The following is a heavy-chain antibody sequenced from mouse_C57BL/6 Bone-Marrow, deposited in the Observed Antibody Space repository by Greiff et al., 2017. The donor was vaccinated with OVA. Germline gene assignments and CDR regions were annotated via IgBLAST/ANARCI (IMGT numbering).Heavy chain of an antibody. CDR1: GYTFTSYW. J-gene: IGHJ4*01. CDR3: AGGGGYDSNFYDYAMDD. D-gene: IGHD2-5*01. Sequence: QVQLQQPGAELVKPGASVKLSCKASGYTFTSYWMQWVKQRPGQGLEWIGEIDPSDSYTNYNQKFKGKATLTVDTSSSTAYMQLSSLTSEDSAVYYSAGGGGYDSNFYDYAMDDGGQGTSVTVS. V-gene: IGHV1-50*01. CDR2: IDPSDSYT.